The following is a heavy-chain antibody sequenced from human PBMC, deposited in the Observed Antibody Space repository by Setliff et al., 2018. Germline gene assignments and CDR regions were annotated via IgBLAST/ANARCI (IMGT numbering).Heavy chain of an antibody. Sequence: SETLSLTCTVSGGGSINNYYWSWVRQSPGKGLEWIGFVHFGVDTNYNPSLKSRVTMSADTSNNQLSLNLRFVTAADTAVYFCARQPSSGAYYNPRPCYFDYWGQGTLVTVSS. CDR2: VHFGVDT. CDR3: ARQPSSGAYYNPRPCYFDY. J-gene: IGHJ4*02. CDR1: GGGSINNYY. D-gene: IGHD3-10*01. V-gene: IGHV4-59*08.